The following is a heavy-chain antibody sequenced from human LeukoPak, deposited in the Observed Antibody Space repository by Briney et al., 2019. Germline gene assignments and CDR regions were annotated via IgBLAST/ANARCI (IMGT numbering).Heavy chain of an antibody. CDR2: ISSSGSTI. CDR1: GFTFSSYE. V-gene: IGHV3-48*03. CDR3: ARDSEYYDILTGYPAIDY. Sequence: GGSLRLSCAASGFTFSSYEMNWVRQAPGKGLEWVSYISSSGSTIYYADSVKGRFTISRDNAKNSLYLQMNSLRAEDTAVYYCARDSEYYDILTGYPAIDYWGQGTLVTVSS. D-gene: IGHD3-9*01. J-gene: IGHJ4*02.